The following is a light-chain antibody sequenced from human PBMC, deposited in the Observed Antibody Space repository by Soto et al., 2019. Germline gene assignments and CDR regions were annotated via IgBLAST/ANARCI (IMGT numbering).Light chain of an antibody. J-gene: IGLJ1*01. V-gene: IGLV2-14*01. CDR1: SSDIGAYDY. Sequence: QSVLTQPPSLSGSPGQSITLSCTGTSSDIGAYDYVSWFQQHPGKAPKLMISEVNNRRSGVSNRFSGSKSRNTAYLTISGLHVEDEAGYFRFSFTTTSTHVFGTGTKVTVL. CDR2: EVN. CDR3: FSFTTTSTHV.